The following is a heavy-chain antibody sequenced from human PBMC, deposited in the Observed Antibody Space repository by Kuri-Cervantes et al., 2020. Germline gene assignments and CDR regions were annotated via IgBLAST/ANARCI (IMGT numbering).Heavy chain of an antibody. J-gene: IGHJ6*02. CDR2: IYYSGST. D-gene: IGHD6-13*01. CDR3: ARVDYSSSWYVWPQDYYYYYGMDV. Sequence: GSLRLSCTVSGGSISSSSYYWGWIRQPPGKGLEWIGSIYYSGSTYYNPSLKSRVIISVDTSKNQFSLKLSSVTAADTAAYYCARVDYSSSWYVWPQDYYYYYGMDVWGQGTTVTVSS. CDR1: GGSISSSSYY. V-gene: IGHV4-39*01.